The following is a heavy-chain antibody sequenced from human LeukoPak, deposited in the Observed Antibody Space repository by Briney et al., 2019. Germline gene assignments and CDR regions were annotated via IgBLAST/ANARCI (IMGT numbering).Heavy chain of an antibody. CDR1: GGSFSGYY. Sequence: PSETLSLTCAVYGGSFSGYYWSWIRQHPGKGLEWIGYIYYSGSTYYNPSLKSRVTILVDTSKNQFSLKLSSVTAADTAVYYCARGGVIDYWGQGTLVTVSS. V-gene: IGHV4-31*11. CDR3: ARGGVIDY. J-gene: IGHJ4*02. D-gene: IGHD3-16*01. CDR2: IYYSGST.